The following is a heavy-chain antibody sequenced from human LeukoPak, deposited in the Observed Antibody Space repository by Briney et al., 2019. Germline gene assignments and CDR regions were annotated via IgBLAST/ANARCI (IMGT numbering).Heavy chain of an antibody. Sequence: ASVTVSCTASGYTFTSYGISWVRQAPGQGLEWMGWISAYNGNTNYAQKLQGRVTMTTDTSTSTAYMELRSLRSDDTAVYYCARDYSSLDGMDVWGQGTTVTVSS. CDR1: GYTFTSYG. J-gene: IGHJ6*02. CDR2: ISAYNGNT. V-gene: IGHV1-18*01. CDR3: ARDYSSLDGMDV. D-gene: IGHD6-6*01.